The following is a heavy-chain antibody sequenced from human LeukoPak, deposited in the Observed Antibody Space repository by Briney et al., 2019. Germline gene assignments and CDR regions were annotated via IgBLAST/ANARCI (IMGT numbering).Heavy chain of an antibody. Sequence: GSLRLSCAASGFSFSVYEMHWVRPAPGKGLEWIADISGSDTTTYYADSVKGRFTISRDNAKNSLYLQMNSLRAEDTAVYYCTTLTVASNFDYWGQGTLVTVSS. V-gene: IGHV3-48*03. CDR2: ISGSDTTT. D-gene: IGHD6-19*01. CDR1: GFSFSVYE. CDR3: TTLTVASNFDY. J-gene: IGHJ4*02.